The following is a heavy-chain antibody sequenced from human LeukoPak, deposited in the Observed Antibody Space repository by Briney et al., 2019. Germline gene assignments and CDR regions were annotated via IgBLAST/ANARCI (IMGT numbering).Heavy chain of an antibody. V-gene: IGHV3-74*01. CDR1: EFSFTNYW. CDR2: INTDGSTT. J-gene: IGHJ4*02. D-gene: IGHD6-13*01. CDR3: TKRAAAGTRLYYFDY. Sequence: SLRLSCEASEFSFTNYWMYWVRQAPGKGLAWVSAINTDGSTTTYADSVKGRFTISRDNARNTLFLQMNSLRAEDTAVYYCTKRAAAGTRLYYFDYWGQGTLVTVSS.